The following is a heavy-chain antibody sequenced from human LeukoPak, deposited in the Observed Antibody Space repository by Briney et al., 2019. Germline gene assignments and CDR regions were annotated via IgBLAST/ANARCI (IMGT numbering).Heavy chain of an antibody. CDR2: ISGSGGST. D-gene: IGHD1-7*01. Sequence: GGSLRLSCAASGFTFSSYAMCWVRQAPGKGLEWVSAISGSGGSTYYADSVKGRFTISRDNSKNTLYLQMNSLRAEDTAVYYCAKGNYPLRDYYYGMDVWGQGTTVTVSS. CDR1: GFTFSSYA. J-gene: IGHJ6*02. CDR3: AKGNYPLRDYYYGMDV. V-gene: IGHV3-23*01.